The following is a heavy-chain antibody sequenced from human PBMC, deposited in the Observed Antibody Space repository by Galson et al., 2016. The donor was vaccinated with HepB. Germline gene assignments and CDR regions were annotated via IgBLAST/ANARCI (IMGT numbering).Heavy chain of an antibody. CDR1: GFTFTTYA. CDR3: VRETHSFPEEAWTALLDY. D-gene: IGHD3/OR15-3a*01. V-gene: IGHV3-23*01. Sequence: SLRLSCAVSGFTFTTYAMNWVRQAPGKGLEWVSGITCSGGTTYYAGSVKGRFTISRDKSENTLYLQMNSLRGADTAVYYCVRETHSFPEEAWTALLDYWGQGALVTVSS. CDR2: ITCSGGTT. J-gene: IGHJ4*02.